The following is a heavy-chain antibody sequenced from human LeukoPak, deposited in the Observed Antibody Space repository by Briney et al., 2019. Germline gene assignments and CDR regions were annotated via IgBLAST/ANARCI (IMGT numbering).Heavy chain of an antibody. Sequence: PGGSLRLPCAASGFTFSSYWMSWVRQAPGKGLEWVSAISGSGGNTYYADSVKGRFTISRDTSKNTLYLQLNSLRAEDTAAYYCAKWAYTYGPGYFDYWGQGALVTVST. D-gene: IGHD3-10*01. J-gene: IGHJ4*02. V-gene: IGHV3-23*01. CDR1: GFTFSSYW. CDR2: ISGSGGNT. CDR3: AKWAYTYGPGYFDY.